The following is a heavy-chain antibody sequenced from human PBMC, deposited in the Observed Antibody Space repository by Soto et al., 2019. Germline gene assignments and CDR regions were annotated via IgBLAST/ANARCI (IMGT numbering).Heavy chain of an antibody. CDR1: GGTFNNFA. D-gene: IGHD3-9*01. J-gene: IGHJ6*02. Sequence: QVQLVQSGAEVKKPGSSVKVSCQASGGTFNNFAFTWVRQAPGQGLEWLGGIMPVFHTTNIAQTFQDRITVTADDFTTTVYMEVSRLTSEDTALYYCASGEMEARAVHYDFLTNVGGMVYGLDVWGQGTTVTVSS. V-gene: IGHV1-69*01. CDR2: IMPVFHTT. CDR3: ASGEMEARAVHYDFLTNVGGMVYGLDV.